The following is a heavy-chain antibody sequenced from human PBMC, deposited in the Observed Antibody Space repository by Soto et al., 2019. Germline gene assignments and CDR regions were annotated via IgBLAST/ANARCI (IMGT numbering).Heavy chain of an antibody. D-gene: IGHD2-15*01. CDR2: ITADGGT. V-gene: IGHV3-23*01. CDR3: APHVSCSGGSCQYDAFAI. J-gene: IGHJ3*02. CDR1: GFTVSSHA. Sequence: EVQVLESGGGLVQPGGSLRLSCEGSGFTVSSHAMTWIRQAPGKGPEWVSTITADGGTYYADSVKGRFAMSRDTSERTLYLLMNSLGAEDTAAYYCAPHVSCSGGSCQYDAFAIRGQGTMVTVSS.